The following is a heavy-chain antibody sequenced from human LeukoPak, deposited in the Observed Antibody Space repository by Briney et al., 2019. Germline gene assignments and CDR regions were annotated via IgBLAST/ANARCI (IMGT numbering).Heavy chain of an antibody. J-gene: IGHJ2*01. D-gene: IGHD3-9*01. V-gene: IGHV4-34*01. CDR1: GGSFSGYY. CDR3: ARGAWLYWYFDL. Sequence: SETLSLTCAVYGGSFSGYYWSWIRQPPGKGLEWIGEINHSGSTNYNPSLKSRVTISVDTSKNQFSLKLSSVAAADTAVYYCARGAWLYWYFDLWGRGTLVTVSS. CDR2: INHSGST.